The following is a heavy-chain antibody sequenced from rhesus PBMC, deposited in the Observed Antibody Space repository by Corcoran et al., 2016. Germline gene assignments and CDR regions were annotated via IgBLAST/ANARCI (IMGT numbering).Heavy chain of an antibody. CDR1: GFSFSDYY. CDR3: TRRAGVTNFDY. J-gene: IGHJ4*01. Sequence: EVRLVESGGGLVQPGVSLRLSCAASGFSFSDYYMRWVRQDPGKGPEGVGFIRKKANGGTAEYAASVKGRFTISRDDSKSIASMQMNSLKTEDTAVYYCTRRAGVTNFDYWGQGVLVTVSS. D-gene: IGHD3-34*01. CDR2: IRKKANGGTA. V-gene: IGHV3-116*02.